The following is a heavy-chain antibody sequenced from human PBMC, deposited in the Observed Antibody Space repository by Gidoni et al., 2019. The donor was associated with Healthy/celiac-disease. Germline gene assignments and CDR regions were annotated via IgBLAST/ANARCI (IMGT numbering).Heavy chain of an antibody. D-gene: IGHD2-15*01. CDR1: GGSFSGYY. Sequence: QVQLQQWGAGLLKPSETLSLTCAVYGGSFSGYYWSWIRQPPGKGLEWIGEINHSGSTNYNPSLKSRVTISVDTSKNQFSLKLSSVTAADTAVYYCARGGISCSGGSCYWYYYYYYGMDVWGQGTTVTVSS. CDR3: ARGGISCSGGSCYWYYYYYYGMDV. J-gene: IGHJ6*02. V-gene: IGHV4-34*01. CDR2: INHSGST.